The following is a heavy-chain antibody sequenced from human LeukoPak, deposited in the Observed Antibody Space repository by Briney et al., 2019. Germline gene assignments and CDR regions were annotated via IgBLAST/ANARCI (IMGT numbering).Heavy chain of an antibody. Sequence: GGSLRLSCVASGFTFGKYWMSWVRQAPGKGLEWVANIEEDGTETYYVDSVKGRFTISRDNAKNSLYLQMNSLRVEDTAVYYCAKEGRSLQTYWGQGTLVTVSS. CDR1: GFTFGKYW. J-gene: IGHJ4*02. CDR2: IEEDGTET. CDR3: AKEGRSLQTY. V-gene: IGHV3-7*03. D-gene: IGHD5-24*01.